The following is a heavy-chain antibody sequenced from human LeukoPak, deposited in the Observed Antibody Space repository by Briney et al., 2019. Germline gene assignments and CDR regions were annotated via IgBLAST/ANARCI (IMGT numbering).Heavy chain of an antibody. CDR1: GVTLSPYG. D-gene: IGHD3-10*01. CDR3: AKEGTPQVSTWYDL. V-gene: IGHV3-30*18. Sequence: GMSLRLSCAASGVTLSPYGMHWVRQAPGKGLEWEAVISYEGGTQHYADSVKGRFIISRDNPRNTLYLQMNILRTEDTAVYYCAKEGTPQVSTWYDLWGQGTQVIVSS. J-gene: IGHJ5*02. CDR2: ISYEGGTQ.